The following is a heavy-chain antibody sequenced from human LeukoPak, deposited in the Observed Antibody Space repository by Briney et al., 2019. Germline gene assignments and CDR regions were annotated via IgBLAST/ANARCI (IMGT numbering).Heavy chain of an antibody. J-gene: IGHJ4*02. D-gene: IGHD3-22*01. CDR3: ARFSDYYDSSGHYLDY. CDR2: IYFSGTT. Sequence: SETLSLTCTVSGGSISGYYWSWIRQPPGKGLEWIAYIYFSGTTNYYPSLRGRVTMSVDTSKNQFSLRLTSVTAADTAVYYCARFSDYYDSSGHYLDYWGQGILVAVSS. V-gene: IGHV4-59*08. CDR1: GGSISGYY.